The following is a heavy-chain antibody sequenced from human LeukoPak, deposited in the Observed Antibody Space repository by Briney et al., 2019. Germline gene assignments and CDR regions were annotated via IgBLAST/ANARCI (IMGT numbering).Heavy chain of an antibody. CDR2: INHSGST. V-gene: IGHV4-34*01. CDR1: GGSFSGYY. J-gene: IGHJ3*02. D-gene: IGHD2-15*01. CDR3: ARYGLLGISEINAFDI. Sequence: SETLSLTCAVYGGSFSGYYWSWIRQPPGKGLEWIGEINHSGSTNYNPSLKSRVTISVDRSKNQFSLNLNSVTAADTAVYYCARYGLLGISEINAFDIWGQGTMVTVSS.